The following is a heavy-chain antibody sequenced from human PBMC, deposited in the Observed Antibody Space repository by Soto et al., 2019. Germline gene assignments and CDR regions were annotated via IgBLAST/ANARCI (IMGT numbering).Heavy chain of an antibody. J-gene: IGHJ4*02. CDR3: AKLPAAQSYFDF. Sequence: EVQLLDSGGGLAQPGGSLRLSCAASGFTFITYAMSWVRQAPGKGLEWVSIISGSDGSTYYPDSVKGRFTISRDNSKNTLYLQMNSLRADDTAVYYCAKLPAAQSYFDFWGQGTLVTVSS. D-gene: IGHD2-2*01. V-gene: IGHV3-23*01. CDR2: ISGSDGST. CDR1: GFTFITYA.